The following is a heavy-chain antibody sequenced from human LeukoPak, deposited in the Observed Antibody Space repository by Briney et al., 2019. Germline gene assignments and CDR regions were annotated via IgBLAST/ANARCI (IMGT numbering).Heavy chain of an antibody. J-gene: IGHJ4*02. V-gene: IGHV4-59*08. CDR3: ARQVDYSSGSYYFDY. D-gene: IGHD6-19*01. CDR2: IFYSGST. CDR1: GGSISSYY. Sequence: SETLSLTCTVSGGSISSYYWSWIRQPPGKGLEWIGYIFYSGSTNYNPSLKSRVTISVDTSKNQFSLKLSSVTAADTAVYYCARQVDYSSGSYYFDYWGQGTLVTVSS.